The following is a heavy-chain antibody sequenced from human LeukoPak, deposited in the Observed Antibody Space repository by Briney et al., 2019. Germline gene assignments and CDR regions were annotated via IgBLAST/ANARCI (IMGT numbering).Heavy chain of an antibody. Sequence: PSETLSLTCAVSGYSISSGYYWGWIRQPPGKGLEWIGSIYHSGSTYYNPSLKSRVTISVDTSKNQFSLKLSSVTAADTAVYYCARGGNDYSNYPLVYWFDPWGQGTLVTVSS. CDR2: IYHSGST. V-gene: IGHV4-38-2*01. D-gene: IGHD4-11*01. CDR1: GYSISSGYY. CDR3: ARGGNDYSNYPLVYWFDP. J-gene: IGHJ5*02.